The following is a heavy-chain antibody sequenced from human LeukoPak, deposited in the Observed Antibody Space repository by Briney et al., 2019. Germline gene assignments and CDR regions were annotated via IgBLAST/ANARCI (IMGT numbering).Heavy chain of an antibody. CDR1: GYSISSGYY. J-gene: IGHJ6*04. D-gene: IGHD6-13*01. Sequence: SETLSLTCAVSGYSISSGYYWGWIRQPPGKGLEWIGSIYHSGSTYYNPSLKSRVTISVDTSENQFSLKLSSVTAADTAVYYCAREKAAAGKGYYAMDVWGKGTTVTVSS. V-gene: IGHV4-38-2*02. CDR2: IYHSGST. CDR3: AREKAAAGKGYYAMDV.